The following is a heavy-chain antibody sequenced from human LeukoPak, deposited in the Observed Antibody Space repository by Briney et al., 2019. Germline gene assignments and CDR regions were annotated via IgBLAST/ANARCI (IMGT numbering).Heavy chain of an antibody. Sequence: ASVKVSCKASGYIFSNYGISWARQPPGQGLEWMGWISDHNGNPNYAQKFEGRVTMTTDTSTSTAYMELTRLTSDDTAVYYCARDSLLGAPYPAYWGQGTLVTVSS. CDR1: GYIFSNYG. V-gene: IGHV1-18*01. CDR3: ARDSLLGAPYPAY. J-gene: IGHJ4*02. CDR2: ISDHNGNP. D-gene: IGHD3-3*02.